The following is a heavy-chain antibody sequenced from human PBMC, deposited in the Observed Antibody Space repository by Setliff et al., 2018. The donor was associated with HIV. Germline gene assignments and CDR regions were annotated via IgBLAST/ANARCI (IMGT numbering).Heavy chain of an antibody. D-gene: IGHD3-22*01. CDR1: GGSFSGYY. CDR2: MHYSGTT. Sequence: TSETLSLTCTVYGGSFSGYYWSWIRQPPGKGLEWIGSMHYSGTTYYNLSLKSRVTISVDTSKNQFSLKLRSVTAADTAVYYCARDMTYFYDTSGSLGWFDPWGQGTLVTVSS. J-gene: IGHJ5*02. V-gene: IGHV4-34*01. CDR3: ARDMTYFYDTSGSLGWFDP.